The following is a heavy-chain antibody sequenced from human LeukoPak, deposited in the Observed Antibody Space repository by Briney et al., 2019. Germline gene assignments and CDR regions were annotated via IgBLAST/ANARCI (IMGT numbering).Heavy chain of an antibody. J-gene: IGHJ4*02. V-gene: IGHV3-48*03. Sequence: PVGSLRLSCAASGITFSSYEMNWVCQAPGKGLEWVSYISSSGSTIYYADSVKGRFTISRDNAKNSLYLQMNSLRAEDTAVYYCARQMYFDYWGQGTLVTVSS. CDR3: ARQMYFDY. CDR2: ISSSGSTI. CDR1: GITFSSYE.